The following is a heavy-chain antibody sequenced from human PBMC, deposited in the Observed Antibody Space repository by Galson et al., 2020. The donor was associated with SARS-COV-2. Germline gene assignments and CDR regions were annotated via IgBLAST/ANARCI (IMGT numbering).Heavy chain of an antibody. CDR3: ARVPVRGVIDYYYYGMDV. D-gene: IGHD3-10*01. Sequence: SETLSLTCTVSGYSINSGYFWGWIRQPPGKGLEWIGSIFHSGSTFYNPSLESRVTISRDTSKNQFSLKLSSVTAADTAVYYCARVPVRGVIDYYYYGMDVWGQGTTVTVSS. V-gene: IGHV4-38-2*02. J-gene: IGHJ6*02. CDR2: IFHSGST. CDR1: GYSINSGYF.